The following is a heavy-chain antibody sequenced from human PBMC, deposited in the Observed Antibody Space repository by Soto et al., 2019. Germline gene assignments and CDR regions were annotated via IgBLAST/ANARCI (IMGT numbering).Heavy chain of an antibody. CDR1: GYTXTNSA. CDR3: ARDGVAAGNINFDY. CDR2: ISGGNGNT. Sequence: SXKVSCKASGYTXTNSAMDWVRQAPEQRLEWMGWISGGNGNTKYSPKLQDIVTITRDTSSSTAYMELSSLRSEDTALYYCARDGVAAGNINFDYWGQGTLVTVSS. D-gene: IGHD6-25*01. J-gene: IGHJ4*02. V-gene: IGHV1-3*01.